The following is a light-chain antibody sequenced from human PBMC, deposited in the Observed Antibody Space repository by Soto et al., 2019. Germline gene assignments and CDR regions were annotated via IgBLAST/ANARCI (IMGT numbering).Light chain of an antibody. J-gene: IGLJ2*01. CDR2: INN. V-gene: IGLV1-44*01. CDR3: AAWDDSLNGLV. CDR1: SSNIVSNT. Sequence: QPVLTQPPSASGTPGQRVTISCSGSSSNIVSNTVNWYQQLPGTAPKLLIYINNQRPSGVPDRFSGSKSGTSASLAISGLQSEDEADYYCAAWDDSLNGLVFGGGTKLTVL.